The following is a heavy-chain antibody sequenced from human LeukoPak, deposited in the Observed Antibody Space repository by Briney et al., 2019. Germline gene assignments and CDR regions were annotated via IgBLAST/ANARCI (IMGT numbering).Heavy chain of an antibody. V-gene: IGHV3-21*01. D-gene: IGHD3-3*01. CDR2: ISSSSSYI. J-gene: IGHJ6*03. Sequence: GGSLRLSCAASGFTFSSYSMNWVRQAPGKGLEWVSSISSSSSYIYYADSVKGRFTISRDNAKNSLYLQMNSLRAEDTAVYYCARYYDFWSGYYYYYYYMDVWGKGTTVTVSS. CDR3: ARYYDFWSGYYYYYYYMDV. CDR1: GFTFSSYS.